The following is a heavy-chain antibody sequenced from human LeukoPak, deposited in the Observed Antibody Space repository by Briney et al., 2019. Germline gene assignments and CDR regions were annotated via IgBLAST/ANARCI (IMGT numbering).Heavy chain of an antibody. J-gene: IGHJ4*02. CDR2: IKQDGSEK. Sequence: GGSLRLSCAASGFTFSSYWMSWVRQAPGKGLEWVADIKQDGSEKFYVDSVKGRFHISRDNAKNSLYLQMNSLRAEDTAVYYCARATMRGYCSSTSCYGLFDYWSQGTLVTVSS. V-gene: IGHV3-7*01. CDR1: GFTFSSYW. CDR3: ARATMRGYCSSTSCYGLFDY. D-gene: IGHD2-2*01.